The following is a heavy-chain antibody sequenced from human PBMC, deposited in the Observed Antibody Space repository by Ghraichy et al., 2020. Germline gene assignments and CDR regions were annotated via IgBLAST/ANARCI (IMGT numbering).Heavy chain of an antibody. J-gene: IGHJ6*01. CDR3: AKGLRWTSGVVSYYYGMEV. Sequence: VSLISGDGGSTYYADSVNCRFTISRDNSKNSLYLQMNSLRTEYTALYYCAKGLRWTSGVVSYYYGMEVW. V-gene: IGHV3-43*02. D-gene: IGHD3-16*01. CDR2: ISGDGGST.